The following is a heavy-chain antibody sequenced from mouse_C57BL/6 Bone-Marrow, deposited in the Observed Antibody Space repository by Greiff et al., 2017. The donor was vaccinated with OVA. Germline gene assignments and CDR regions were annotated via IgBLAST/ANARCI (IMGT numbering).Heavy chain of an antibody. CDR2: IHPSDSVT. Sequence: QVQLKQPGAELVKPGASVKVSCKASGYTFTSYWMHWVKQRPGQGLEWIGRIHPSDSVTNYNQKFKGKATLTVDKSSSTAYMQPSSLTSEDSAVYYCAIAYGSSYGYFDVWGTGTTVTVSS. D-gene: IGHD1-1*01. V-gene: IGHV1-74*01. CDR3: AIAYGSSYGYFDV. CDR1: GYTFTSYW. J-gene: IGHJ1*03.